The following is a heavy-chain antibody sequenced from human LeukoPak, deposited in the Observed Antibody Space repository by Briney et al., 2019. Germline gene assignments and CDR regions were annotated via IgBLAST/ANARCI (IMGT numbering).Heavy chain of an antibody. CDR3: ARQRRHYGGPPADAFDI. J-gene: IGHJ3*02. D-gene: IGHD4-17*01. CDR2: IYPGDSDT. CDR1: GYSFTSYW. V-gene: IGHV5-51*01. Sequence: GESLKISCKGSGYSFTSYWIGWVRQMPGKGLEWMGIIYPGDSDTRYSPSFQGQVTISADKSISTAYLQWSSLKASDTAMYYCARQRRHYGGPPADAFDIWGQGTMVTVSS.